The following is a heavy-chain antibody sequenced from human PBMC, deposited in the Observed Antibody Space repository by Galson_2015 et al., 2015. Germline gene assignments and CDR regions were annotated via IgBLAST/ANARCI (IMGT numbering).Heavy chain of an antibody. D-gene: IGHD3-10*01. CDR3: ARVGSGRYFDY. J-gene: IGHJ4*02. Sequence: ETLSLTCTVSGGSISSRSYYWGWIRQPPGKGLEWIGSIYYSGSTYYNPSLESRVTISVDTSKNQFSLKLSSVTAADTAVYYCARVGSGRYFDYWGQGTLVTVSS. V-gene: IGHV4-39*07. CDR1: GGSISSRSYY. CDR2: IYYSGST.